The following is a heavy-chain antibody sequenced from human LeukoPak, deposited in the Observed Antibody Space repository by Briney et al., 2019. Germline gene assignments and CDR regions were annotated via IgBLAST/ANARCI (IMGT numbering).Heavy chain of an antibody. D-gene: IGHD6-25*01. CDR1: GIPFSDFY. CDR2: ISSSSSYT. V-gene: IGHV3-11*03. Sequence: GGSLRLSCVVAGIPFSDFYMDWVRQAPGKGLEWISYISSSSSYTDYAESVKGRFTISRDNAKSALYLQMNDLRVEDTAVYYCAAGTAADYWGQGTLVIVSS. J-gene: IGHJ4*02. CDR3: AAGTAADY.